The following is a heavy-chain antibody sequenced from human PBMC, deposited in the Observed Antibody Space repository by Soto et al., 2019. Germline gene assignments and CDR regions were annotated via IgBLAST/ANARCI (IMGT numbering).Heavy chain of an antibody. CDR1: GGFMRSSPYY. D-gene: IGHD3-3*01. Sequence: QVQLQESGPGLVKSSETLSLTCTVSGGFMRSSPYYWSWIRQPPGKGLEWIGYISDTGTTNYSPSLKSRVIISVDTSRNQFSLKLSSVTAADTGVYYCATDRSGFYPPPYYFDYWGQGTLVTVSS. J-gene: IGHJ4*02. V-gene: IGHV4-61*01. CDR3: ATDRSGFYPPPYYFDY. CDR2: ISDTGTT.